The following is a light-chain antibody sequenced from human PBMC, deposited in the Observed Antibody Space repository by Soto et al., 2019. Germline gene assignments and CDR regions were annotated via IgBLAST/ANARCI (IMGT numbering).Light chain of an antibody. CDR1: SSDVGDYNY. V-gene: IGLV2-8*01. Sequence: QLVLTQPPSASGSPGQSVTISCTGTSSDVGDYNYVSWYQQHPGKAPKLMIYEVTKRPSGVPDRFSGSKSGNTASLTVSGLQAEDEADYYCSSYAGINNLLFGGGTKLTVL. CDR3: SSYAGINNLL. J-gene: IGLJ2*01. CDR2: EVT.